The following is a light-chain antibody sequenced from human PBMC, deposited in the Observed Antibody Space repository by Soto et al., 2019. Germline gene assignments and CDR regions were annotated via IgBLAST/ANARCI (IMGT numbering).Light chain of an antibody. V-gene: IGLV2-11*01. J-gene: IGLJ2*01. CDR2: DVS. Sequence: QSVLTQPRSVSGSPGQSVTISCTGTSSDVGGYNYVSWYQQHPGKAPKLMIYDVSKRPSGVPDRFSGSKSGNTASLTISGRQAEDEADYYCCSYAGRYTLVVFGGGTKLTVL. CDR1: SSDVGGYNY. CDR3: CSYAGRYTLVV.